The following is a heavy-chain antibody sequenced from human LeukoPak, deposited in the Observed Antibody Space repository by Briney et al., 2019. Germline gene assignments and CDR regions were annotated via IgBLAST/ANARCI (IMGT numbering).Heavy chain of an antibody. D-gene: IGHD5-18*01. CDR1: GFTFSSYS. CDR3: AREKGKNTAAHL. J-gene: IGHJ5*02. CDR2: ISSSGSYI. V-gene: IGHV3-21*01. Sequence: GGSLRLSCAASGFTFSSYSMNWVRQAPGKGLEWVSSISSSGSYIYYADSVKGRFTISRDNAKNTLYLQMNSLRAEDTAVYYCAREKGKNTAAHLWGQGTLVTVSS.